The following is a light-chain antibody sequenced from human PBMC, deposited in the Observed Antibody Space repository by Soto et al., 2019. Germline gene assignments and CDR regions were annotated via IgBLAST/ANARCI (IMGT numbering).Light chain of an antibody. CDR2: GDT. V-gene: IGLV1-40*01. J-gene: IGLJ2*01. CDR3: QSYDNSRRGYVV. CDR1: NSNIGANYD. Sequence: QSVLTQPPSVSGAPGQRVTISCTGSNSNIGANYDVHWYQQVPGTAPKLLIYGDTNRPSGVPDRFSGSKSGTSASLAITGLQADDEADYYCQSYDNSRRGYVVFGGGTKLTVL.